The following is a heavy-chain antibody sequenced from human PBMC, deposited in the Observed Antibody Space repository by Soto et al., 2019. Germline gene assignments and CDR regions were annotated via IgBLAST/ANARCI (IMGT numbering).Heavy chain of an antibody. CDR2: IYYSGDT. Sequence: HLQLQESGSGLVKPSQTLSLTCAVSGGSISSGGSSWSWIRQPPGRGLEWIVYIYYSGDTYYNPSLVSRVTMSIDTSNHQFSLKLSSVTAADTAVYYCARVVDYVFDYCGQGALVTVSS. CDR1: GGSISSGGSS. D-gene: IGHD4-17*01. J-gene: IGHJ4*02. CDR3: ARVVDYVFDY. V-gene: IGHV4-30-2*01.